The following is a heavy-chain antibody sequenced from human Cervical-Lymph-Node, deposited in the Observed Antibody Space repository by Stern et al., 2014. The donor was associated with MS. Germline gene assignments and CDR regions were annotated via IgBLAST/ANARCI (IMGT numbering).Heavy chain of an antibody. D-gene: IGHD6-19*01. Sequence: QVTLKESGPALVKPTQTLTLTCTFSGFSLSTSGMCVSWIRQPPGKALEWLGLIDWDDDKYYSTSLKPRLTISKDTSKNQVVLTMTNMDPVDTATYYCARIRGSSGWYSSDYWGQGTLVTVSS. CDR2: IDWDDDK. CDR1: GFSLSTSGMC. J-gene: IGHJ4*02. CDR3: ARIRGSSGWYSSDY. V-gene: IGHV2-70*01.